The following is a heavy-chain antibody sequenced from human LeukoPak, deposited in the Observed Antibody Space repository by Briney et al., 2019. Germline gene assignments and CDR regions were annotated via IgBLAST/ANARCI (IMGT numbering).Heavy chain of an antibody. D-gene: IGHD6-6*01. J-gene: IGHJ3*02. V-gene: IGHV4-61*02. CDR2: IYTSGST. CDR3: ARDSRLGSSRHDAFDI. Sequence: SETLSLTCTVSGGSISSGSYYWSWIRQPAGKGLEWIGRIYTSGSTNYNPSLKSRVTISVDTSKNQFSLKLSSVTAADTAVYYCARDSRLGSSRHDAFDIWGQGTMVTVSS. CDR1: GGSISSGSYY.